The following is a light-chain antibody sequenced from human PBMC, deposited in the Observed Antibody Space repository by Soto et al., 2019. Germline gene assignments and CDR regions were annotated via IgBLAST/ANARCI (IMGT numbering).Light chain of an antibody. CDR2: DVS. J-gene: IGLJ2*01. Sequence: QSALTQPASVSGSPGQSITISCTGTSSDVGSYNYVSWYQQYPGKAPKLMIYDVSNRPSGVSYRFSGSKSGNTASLTISGPQAEDEADYYCSSYTTGSTHVVFGGGTKLTVL. V-gene: IGLV2-14*01. CDR3: SSYTTGSTHVV. CDR1: SSDVGSYNY.